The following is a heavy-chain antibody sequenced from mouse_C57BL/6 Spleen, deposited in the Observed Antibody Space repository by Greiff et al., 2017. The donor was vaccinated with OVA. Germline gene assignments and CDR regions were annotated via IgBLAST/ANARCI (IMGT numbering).Heavy chain of an antibody. CDR3: ARRGAAQANYAMDY. CDR2: IHPNSGST. V-gene: IGHV1-64*01. CDR1: GYTFTSYW. D-gene: IGHD3-2*02. Sequence: QVQLQQPGAELVKPGASVKLSCKASGYTFTSYWMHWVKQRPGQGLEWIGMIHPNSGSTNYNEKFKSKATLTVDKSSSTAYMQLSSLTSEDSAVYYCARRGAAQANYAMDYWGQGTSVTVSS. J-gene: IGHJ4*01.